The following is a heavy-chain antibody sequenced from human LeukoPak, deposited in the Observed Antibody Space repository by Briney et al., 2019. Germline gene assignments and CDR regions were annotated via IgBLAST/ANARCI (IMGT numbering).Heavy chain of an antibody. D-gene: IGHD5-12*01. V-gene: IGHV4-59*01. CDR1: VGSISSYY. Sequence: SETLSLTCTVSVGSISSYYWSWVRQPPAKGLEWIGYIYYSGSTNYNPSLKSRVTISVDTSNNHFSLNLSSVTAACAYVCYCARYIGWYFDVGRSGPLVTVSS. CDR3: ARYIGWYFDV. J-gene: IGHJ2*01. CDR2: IYYSGST.